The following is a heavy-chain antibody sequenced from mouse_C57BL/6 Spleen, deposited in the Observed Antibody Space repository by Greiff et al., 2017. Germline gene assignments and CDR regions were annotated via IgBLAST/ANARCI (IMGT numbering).Heavy chain of an antibody. CDR1: GFTFSSYA. Sequence: EVQLQESGGGLVKPGGSLKLSCAASGFTFSSYAMSWVRQTPEKRLEWVATISDGGSYTYYPDNVKGRFTISRDNAKNNLYLQMSHLKSEDTAMYYCARDRTTIDYFDYWGQGTTLTVSS. D-gene: IGHD1-1*01. CDR2: ISDGGSYT. J-gene: IGHJ2*01. V-gene: IGHV5-4*01. CDR3: ARDRTTIDYFDY.